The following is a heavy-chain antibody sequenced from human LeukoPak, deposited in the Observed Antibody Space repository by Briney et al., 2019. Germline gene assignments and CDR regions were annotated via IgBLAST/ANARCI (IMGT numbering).Heavy chain of an antibody. CDR3: ARVRIGSLHHYGYRPPDAFDI. D-gene: IGHD4-17*01. CDR2: INHSGST. CDR1: GGSFSGYY. Sequence: TSETLSLTCAVYGGSFSGYYWSWIRQPPGKGLEWIGEINHSGSTNYNPSLKSRVTISVDTSKNQFSLKLSSVTAADTAVYYCARVRIGSLHHYGYRPPDAFDIWGQGTMVTVSS. J-gene: IGHJ3*02. V-gene: IGHV4-34*01.